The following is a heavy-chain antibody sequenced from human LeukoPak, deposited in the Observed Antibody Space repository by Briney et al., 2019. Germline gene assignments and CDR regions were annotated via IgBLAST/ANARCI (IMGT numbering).Heavy chain of an antibody. D-gene: IGHD2-8*02. J-gene: IGHJ4*02. CDR2: INHSGGT. CDR3: ARDRRTGSLFDY. Sequence: SETLSLTCAVYGGSFSGYYWSWIRQPPGKGLEWIGEINHSGGTNYNPSLKSQVTISVDTSKNQFSLKLSSVTAADTAVYYCARDRRTGSLFDYWGQGTLVTVSS. CDR1: GGSFSGYY. V-gene: IGHV4-34*01.